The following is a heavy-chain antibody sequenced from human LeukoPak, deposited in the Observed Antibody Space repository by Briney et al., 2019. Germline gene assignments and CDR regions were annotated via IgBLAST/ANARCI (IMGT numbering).Heavy chain of an antibody. CDR3: ARGQKYSSSWFNFDY. V-gene: IGHV3-53*01. CDR1: GFTVSSNY. Sequence: PGGSLRLSCAASGFTVSSNYMSWVRQAPGKGLEWVSVIYSGGSTYYADSVKGRFTISRDNSKNTLYLQMNSLRAEDTAVYYCARGQKYSSSWFNFDYWGQGTLVTVSS. CDR2: IYSGGST. J-gene: IGHJ4*02. D-gene: IGHD6-13*01.